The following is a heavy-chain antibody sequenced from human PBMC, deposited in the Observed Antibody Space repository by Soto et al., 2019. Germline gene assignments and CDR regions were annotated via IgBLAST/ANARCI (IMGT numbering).Heavy chain of an antibody. V-gene: IGHV3-11*01. Sequence: QVQLVESGGGLVKPGGSLRLSCAASGFTFSDYYMNWIRQAPGKGLEWVSDISSSGSTIYYADSVKGRFTISRDNAKNSLYLQMNSLRVEDTAVYYCARDLRYCTRTSSYPHHAVSKGFFFDYWGQGTLVTVSS. CDR1: GFTFSDYY. J-gene: IGHJ4*02. CDR2: ISSSGSTI. CDR3: ARDLRYCTRTSSYPHHAVSKGFFFDY. D-gene: IGHD2-2*01.